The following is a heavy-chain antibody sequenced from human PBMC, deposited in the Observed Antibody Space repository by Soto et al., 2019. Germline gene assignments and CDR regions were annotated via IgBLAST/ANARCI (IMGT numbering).Heavy chain of an antibody. V-gene: IGHV4-59*01. CDR2: IYYSGST. CDR1: GTSISSYY. CDR3: ARASYDFWSGYAPAYYYMDV. Sequence: ASETLSLTRTVSGTSISSYYWSWIRQPPGKGLEWIGYIYYSGSTNYNPSLKSRVTISVDTSKNQFSLKLSSVTAADTAVYYCARASYDFWSGYAPAYYYMDVWGKGTTVTVSS. D-gene: IGHD3-3*01. J-gene: IGHJ6*03.